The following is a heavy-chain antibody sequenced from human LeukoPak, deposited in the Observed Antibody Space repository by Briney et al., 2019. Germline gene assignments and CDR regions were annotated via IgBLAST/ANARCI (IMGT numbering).Heavy chain of an antibody. D-gene: IGHD3-10*01. CDR3: AKEFRVDGWFGELFRQESWFDP. V-gene: IGHV3-23*01. CDR1: GFTFSSYV. J-gene: IGHJ5*02. CDR2: ISGSGHST. Sequence: QSGGSLRLFCAASGFTFSSYVMSWVRQAPGKGLEWVSAISGSGHSTYYADSVKGRFTILRDNSKNTLYLQMNSLRADDTAVYYCAKEFRVDGWFGELFRQESWFDPWGQGTLVTVSS.